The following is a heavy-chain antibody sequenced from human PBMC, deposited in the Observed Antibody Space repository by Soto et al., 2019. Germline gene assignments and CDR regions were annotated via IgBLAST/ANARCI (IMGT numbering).Heavy chain of an antibody. CDR1: GYTFTNYD. CDR3: VRLYYYGSGSWGH. V-gene: IGHV1-8*01. Sequence: QVQLVQSGAEVKKPGASVKVSCKASGYTFTNYDINWVRQATGQGLEWMGWLNPNNGHTGYAQRFQGRVTMTRDTSISTAYMELTSLTSEDTAVYYCVRLYYYGSGSWGHWGQGTLITVSS. CDR2: LNPNNGHT. D-gene: IGHD3-10*01. J-gene: IGHJ1*01.